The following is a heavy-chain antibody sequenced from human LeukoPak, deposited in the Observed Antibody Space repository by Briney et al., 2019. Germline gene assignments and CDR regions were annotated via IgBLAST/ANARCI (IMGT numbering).Heavy chain of an antibody. D-gene: IGHD7-27*01. Sequence: GGSLRLSCAASGFTFNNYAMSWVRQAPGKGLEWVSTISGGGGSTYSADSVKGRFTISRDNSKNTLYLQMNSLRAEDTAVYYCAKTGGRTGYFDYWGQGTLVTVSS. CDR3: AKTGGRTGYFDY. CDR2: ISGGGGST. V-gene: IGHV3-23*01. CDR1: GFTFNNYA. J-gene: IGHJ4*02.